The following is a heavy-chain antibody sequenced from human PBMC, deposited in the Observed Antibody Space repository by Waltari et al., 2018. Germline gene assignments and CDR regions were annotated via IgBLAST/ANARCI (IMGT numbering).Heavy chain of an antibody. Sequence: EVQLVESGGGLVQPGGSLRLSCAASGFTFSSYWMHWVRQAPGKGLVWVSRSNSDGTTSGYADSVRGRFTISRDNAKDTLFLQMNSLRAEDTAVYYCAELSSSAFDIWGQGTMVTVSS. V-gene: IGHV3-74*01. D-gene: IGHD3-16*02. CDR1: GFTFSSYW. CDR2: SNSDGTTS. J-gene: IGHJ3*02. CDR3: AELSSSAFDI.